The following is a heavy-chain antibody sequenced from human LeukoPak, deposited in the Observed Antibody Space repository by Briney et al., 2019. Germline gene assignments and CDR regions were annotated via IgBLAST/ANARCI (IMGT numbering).Heavy chain of an antibody. D-gene: IGHD6-6*01. Sequence: GGSLRLSCVVSGFPFSGYSMIWVRQAPGKGRDWVSHISSGGRTIFYGDSVKGRFTISRDNANHSLYLPMNSLRAEDTAVYYCVRESIRATRDFDVWGHGTLVTVSS. CDR1: GFPFSGYS. V-gene: IGHV3-48*04. CDR2: ISSGGRTI. CDR3: VRESIRATRDFDV. J-gene: IGHJ4*01.